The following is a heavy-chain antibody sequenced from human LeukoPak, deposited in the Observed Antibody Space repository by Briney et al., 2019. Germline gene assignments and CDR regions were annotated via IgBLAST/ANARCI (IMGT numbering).Heavy chain of an antibody. J-gene: IGHJ4*02. D-gene: IGHD3-22*01. V-gene: IGHV3-23*01. CDR2: ISGSGDST. CDR3: AKTGDSSGFYYGVDY. Sequence: GGSLRLSCVASGFTFSSYAMTWVRQAPGKGLEWVSAISGSGDSTYYADSVKGRFTISRGNSKNTLYVQMNSLRAEDTAVYYCAKTGDSSGFYYGVDYWGQGTLVTVSS. CDR1: GFTFSSYA.